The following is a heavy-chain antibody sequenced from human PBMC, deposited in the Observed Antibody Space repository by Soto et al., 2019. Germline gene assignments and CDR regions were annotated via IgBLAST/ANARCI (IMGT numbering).Heavy chain of an antibody. CDR3: ARGGSTGTTVFDI. CDR2: IYHSGST. V-gene: IGHV4-30-2*01. J-gene: IGHJ3*02. D-gene: IGHD1-7*01. Sequence: PSETLSLTCAVSGGSISSGGYSWSWIRQPPGKGLEWIGYIYHSGSTYYNPSLKSRVTISVDRSKNQLSLKLTSVTAADTAVYYCARGGSTGTTVFDIWGQGTSVTVSS. CDR1: GGSISSGGYS.